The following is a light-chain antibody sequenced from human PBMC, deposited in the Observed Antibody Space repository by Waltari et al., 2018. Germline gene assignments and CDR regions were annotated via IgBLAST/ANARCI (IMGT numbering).Light chain of an antibody. CDR1: QNLLYSNNRIY. V-gene: IGKV4-1*01. CDR2: WAS. CDR3: QQYYSTPYS. Sequence: DIVVTQSPDSLAVSLGERASINCKSSQNLLYSNNRIYLSWYQFKPGQPPKLLISWASVREFGGADRFSGSGSGTDVTLTINSLQAEDVAVYYCQQYYSTPYSFGQGTRLEIK. J-gene: IGKJ2*03.